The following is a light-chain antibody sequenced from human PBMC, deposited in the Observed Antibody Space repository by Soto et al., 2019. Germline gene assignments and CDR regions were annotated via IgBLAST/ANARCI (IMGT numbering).Light chain of an antibody. J-gene: IGKJ1*01. CDR1: QTISSW. V-gene: IGKV1-5*01. Sequence: DIQMTQSPSTLSGTVGDRVTITCRASQTISSWLAWYQQKPGKAPKLLIYAASSLQSGVPSRFSGSGSGIDFTLTISSLQPDDSATYYCQQYDSPPPTFGQGTKV. CDR3: QQYDSPPPT. CDR2: AAS.